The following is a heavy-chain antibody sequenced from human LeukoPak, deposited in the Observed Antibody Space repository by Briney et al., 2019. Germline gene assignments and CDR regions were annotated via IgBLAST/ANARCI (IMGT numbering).Heavy chain of an antibody. V-gene: IGHV3-21*01. CDR3: ARGHYDVLAASYKWAPDY. D-gene: IGHD3-9*01. Sequence: PGRSLRLSCAASGFTFSSYGMHWVRQAPGKGLEWVSSITSGGDYIYYADSVKGRFTTSRDNAKNSLSLQLNSLRVEDTAAYYCARGHYDVLAASYKWAPDYWGQGTLVTVSS. CDR1: GFTFSSYG. J-gene: IGHJ4*02. CDR2: ITSGGDYI.